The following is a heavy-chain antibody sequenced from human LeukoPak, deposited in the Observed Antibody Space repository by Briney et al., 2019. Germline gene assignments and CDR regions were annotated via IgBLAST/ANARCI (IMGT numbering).Heavy chain of an antibody. Sequence: GGSLRLSCAASGFTFSDYEMNWVRQAPGKGLEWVSYISSSGSTIYYADSVKGRFTISRDSAKNSLYLQMESLRAEDTAVYYCASQGYCSGGTCYSGFWGQGTLVTVSS. V-gene: IGHV3-48*03. J-gene: IGHJ4*02. CDR3: ASQGYCSGGTCYSGF. CDR1: GFTFSDYE. D-gene: IGHD2-15*01. CDR2: ISSSGSTI.